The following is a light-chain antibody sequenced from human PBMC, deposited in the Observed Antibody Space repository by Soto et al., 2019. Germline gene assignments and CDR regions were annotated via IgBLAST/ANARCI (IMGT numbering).Light chain of an antibody. CDR2: DVT. V-gene: IGLV2-11*01. CDR1: SSDVGRYDY. Sequence: QSALTQPRSVSASPGQSVTISCTGTSSDVGRYDYVSWYQQHPGKAPKLIVYDVTERPSGVPDRFSGSKSANTASLTISGLQAEDEADYSCCSFAGSYSGVFGTGTKVTVL. CDR3: CSFAGSYSGV. J-gene: IGLJ1*01.